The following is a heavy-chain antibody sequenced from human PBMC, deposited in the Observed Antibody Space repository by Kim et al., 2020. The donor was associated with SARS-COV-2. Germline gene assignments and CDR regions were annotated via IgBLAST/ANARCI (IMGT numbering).Heavy chain of an antibody. D-gene: IGHD6-19*01. CDR2: IYYSGST. J-gene: IGHJ4*02. V-gene: IGHV4-39*01. Sequence: SETLSLTCTVSGGSISSSSYYWGWIRQPPGKGLEWIGSIYYSGSTYYNPSLKSRVTISVDTSKNQFSLKLSSVTAADTAVYYCARHPRGTAVAGKGYFDYWGQGTLVTVSS. CDR1: GGSISSSSYY. CDR3: ARHPRGTAVAGKGYFDY.